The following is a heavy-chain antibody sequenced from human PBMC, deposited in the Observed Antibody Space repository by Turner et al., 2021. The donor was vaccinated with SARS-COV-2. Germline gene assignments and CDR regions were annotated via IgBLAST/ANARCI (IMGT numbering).Heavy chain of an antibody. CDR2: IYWDDDK. V-gene: IGHV2-5*02. J-gene: IGHJ3*02. Sequence: QITLKESGPPLVKPTQTLPLTCLFPGFSLTPSGVGVGWIRQPPGKALEWLELIYWDDDKRYSPSLKSRLTITKDTSKNQVVLTMTNMDPVDTATYYCARSSVVVITGAFDIWGQGTMVTVSS. CDR3: ARSSVVVITGAFDI. CDR1: GFSLTPSGVG. D-gene: IGHD3-22*01.